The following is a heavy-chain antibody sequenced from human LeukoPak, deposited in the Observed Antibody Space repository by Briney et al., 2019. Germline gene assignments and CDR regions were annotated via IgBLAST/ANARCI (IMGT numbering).Heavy chain of an antibody. V-gene: IGHV4-4*07. CDR3: ARVSLVRGAPDYYFDY. Sequence: SETLSLTCTVSGDSISNYYWSWIRQPAGKGLEWIGRIYTSGSTNYDPSLKSRVTMSVDTSKNQFSLKLSSVTAADTAVYYCARVSLVRGAPDYYFDYWGQGTLVTVSS. J-gene: IGHJ4*02. CDR1: GDSISNYY. CDR2: IYTSGST. D-gene: IGHD3-10*01.